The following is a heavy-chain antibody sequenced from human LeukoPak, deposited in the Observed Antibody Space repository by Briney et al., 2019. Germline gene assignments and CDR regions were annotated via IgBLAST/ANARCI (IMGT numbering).Heavy chain of an antibody. CDR2: INANSGGT. CDR1: GYTFADYF. V-gene: IGHV1-2*06. Sequence: GASVKVSCKTSGYTFADYFIHWVRQAPGQGLEWMGRINANSGGTEYEQKFQGRVTMTRGTSISTAYVEVNWLISDDTAIYYCARDVSSTPNWEFDYWGQGTLVTVSS. J-gene: IGHJ4*02. CDR3: ARDVSSTPNWEFDY. D-gene: IGHD1-26*01.